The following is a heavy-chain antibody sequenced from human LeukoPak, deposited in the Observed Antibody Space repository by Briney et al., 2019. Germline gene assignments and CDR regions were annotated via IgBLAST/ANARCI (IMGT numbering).Heavy chain of an antibody. CDR1: GFTLSDYE. D-gene: IGHD2-15*01. CDR3: ASLQYCSGGTCYPADH. CDR2: ISSSGSTI. V-gene: IGHV3-48*03. Sequence: PGGSLRLSCAASGFTLSDYEMNWVRQAPGKGLEWVSYISSSGSTIYYADSVKGRFTISRDSARNSLYPQMDSLRAEDTAFYYCASLQYCSGGTCYPADHWGQGTLVTVSS. J-gene: IGHJ4*02.